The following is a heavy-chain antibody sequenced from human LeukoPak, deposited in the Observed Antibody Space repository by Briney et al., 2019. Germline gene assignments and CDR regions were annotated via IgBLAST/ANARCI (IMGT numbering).Heavy chain of an antibody. Sequence: ASVKVSCKVSGYTLTELSMHWVRQAPGKGLEWMGGFDPEDGETIYAQKFQGRVTMTEDTSTDTAYMELSSLRSEDTAVYYCARDRIRGVVVAATFRYWGQGTLVTVSS. J-gene: IGHJ4*02. V-gene: IGHV1-24*01. CDR3: ARDRIRGVVVAATFRY. D-gene: IGHD2-15*01. CDR1: GYTLTELS. CDR2: FDPEDGET.